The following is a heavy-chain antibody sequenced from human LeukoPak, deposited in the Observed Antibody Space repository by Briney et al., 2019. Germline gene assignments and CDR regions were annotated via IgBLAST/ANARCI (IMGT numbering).Heavy chain of an antibody. CDR1: GGSISSYY. CDR2: IYYSGST. V-gene: IGHV4-59*01. D-gene: IGHD2/OR15-2a*01. CDR3: ARVGISATELPYYFDY. Sequence: SETLSLTCTVSGGSISSYYWSGIRQPPGKGLEWIGYIYYSGSTNYNPSLKSRVTISVDTSKNQFSLKLSSVTAADTAVYYCARVGISATELPYYFDYWGQGTLVTVSS. J-gene: IGHJ4*02.